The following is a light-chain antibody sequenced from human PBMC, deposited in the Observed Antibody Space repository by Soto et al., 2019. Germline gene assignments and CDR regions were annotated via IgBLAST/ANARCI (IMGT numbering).Light chain of an antibody. V-gene: IGKV3-20*01. CDR3: QQYDSFSVT. CDR2: AAS. CDR1: QSVSSN. Sequence: VMTQSPATLSVSPGERAALSCRASQSVSSNLAWYQQKPGQAPRLLIYAASSRATGISDRFSGSGSGTDFTLTISRLEPEDFAVYYCQQYDSFSVTFGQGTKVDIK. J-gene: IGKJ1*01.